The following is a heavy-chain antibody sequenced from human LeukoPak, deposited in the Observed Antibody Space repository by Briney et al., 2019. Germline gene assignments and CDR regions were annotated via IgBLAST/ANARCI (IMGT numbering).Heavy chain of an antibody. CDR1: GFSFNNAW. V-gene: IGHV3-21*01. Sequence: GGSLRLSCAASGFSFNNAWMSWVRQAPGKGLEWVSSSSGYTHYTDSVKGRFTISRDNAKNSLYLQINSLTAEDTAVYYCARDPRDGYGYRYFDLWGRGTLVTVSS. D-gene: IGHD2-21*02. CDR2: SSGYT. J-gene: IGHJ2*01. CDR3: ARDPRDGYGYRYFDL.